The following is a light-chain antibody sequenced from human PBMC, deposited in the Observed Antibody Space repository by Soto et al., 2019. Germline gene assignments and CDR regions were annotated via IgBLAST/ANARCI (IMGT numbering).Light chain of an antibody. J-gene: IGLJ2*01. V-gene: IGLV2-14*03. Sequence: QSALTQPASVSGSPGQSITISCTGTSSDIGAYNFVSWYQQHPGQAPKLMLYDVNIRPSGVSNRFSGSKSGNTASLTISGRQAEDEADYYCTSWTTSTTMIFGGGTKLTVL. CDR3: TSWTTSTTMI. CDR1: SSDIGAYNF. CDR2: DVN.